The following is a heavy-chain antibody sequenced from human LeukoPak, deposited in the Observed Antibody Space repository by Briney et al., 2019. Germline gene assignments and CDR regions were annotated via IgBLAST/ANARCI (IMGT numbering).Heavy chain of an antibody. CDR3: ARGLCSSTSCYDYYYYYGMDV. Sequence: GGSLRLSCTASGFSFSGHWMHWARQLPGKGLVWVSRISPTGSTTSYADSVKGRFTVSRDNAKNTLYLQVNNLRAEDTAVYYCARGLCSSTSCYDYYYYYGMDVWGQGTTVTVSS. V-gene: IGHV3-74*01. CDR2: ISPTGSTT. CDR1: GFSFSGHW. J-gene: IGHJ6*02. D-gene: IGHD2-2*01.